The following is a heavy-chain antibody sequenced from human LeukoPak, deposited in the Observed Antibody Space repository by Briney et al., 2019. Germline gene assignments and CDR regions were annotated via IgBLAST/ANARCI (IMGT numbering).Heavy chain of an antibody. D-gene: IGHD6-19*01. V-gene: IGHV4-39*07. Sequence: SETLSLTCTVSGGSIGSGSYYWVWIRQPPGKGLEWIGNIYSSGGTNYNPSLKSRVTISVDTSKNQFSLKLSSETAADTAVYYCARQYSSGWYKGYFQYWGQGTLVTVSS. CDR3: ARQYSSGWYKGYFQY. CDR1: GGSIGSGSYY. CDR2: IYSSGGT. J-gene: IGHJ1*01.